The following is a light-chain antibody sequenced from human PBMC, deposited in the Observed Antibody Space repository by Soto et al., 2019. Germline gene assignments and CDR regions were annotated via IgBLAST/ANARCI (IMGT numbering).Light chain of an antibody. CDR1: QSVSSSY. CDR2: GAT. V-gene: IGKV3-20*01. Sequence: EIVLTQSPGTLSLSPGERATLSCRASQSVSSSYLAWYQQQPDQAPRLLIYGATTRAPGIPDRFSGSGSGTDFTLTINRLEPEDFAVYYCQQYNNWPPYTFGQGTKLEIK. CDR3: QQYNNWPPYT. J-gene: IGKJ2*01.